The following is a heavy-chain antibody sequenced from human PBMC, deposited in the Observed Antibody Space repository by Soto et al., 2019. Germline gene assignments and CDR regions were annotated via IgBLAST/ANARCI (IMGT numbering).Heavy chain of an antibody. CDR3: ARVYDFWSGYHAGYFDY. J-gene: IGHJ4*02. Sequence: GASVKVSCKASGGTFSSYAISWVRQAPGQGLEWMGGIIPIFGTANYAQKFQGRVTITADESTSTAYMELSSLRSEDTAVYYCARVYDFWSGYHAGYFDYWGQGTLVTVYS. V-gene: IGHV1-69*13. CDR1: GGTFSSYA. D-gene: IGHD3-3*01. CDR2: IIPIFGTA.